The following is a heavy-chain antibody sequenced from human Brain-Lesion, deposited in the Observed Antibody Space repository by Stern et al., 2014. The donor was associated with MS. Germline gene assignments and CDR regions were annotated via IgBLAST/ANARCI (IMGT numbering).Heavy chain of an antibody. V-gene: IGHV5-51*03. D-gene: IGHD5-12*01. CDR3: GIPPATPSGYDRFDY. CDR1: GYLFDDYW. CDR2: IFPRDPNT. Sequence: EDQLVESGAEVKKPGESLKISCEASGYLFDDYWIGWVRQMSGRGLELVAIIFPRDPNTRYSPSVQGQVPISADKSISTTYLQCSSLKPPAPAMFYCGIPPATPSGYDRFDYWGQGALVTVSS. J-gene: IGHJ4*02.